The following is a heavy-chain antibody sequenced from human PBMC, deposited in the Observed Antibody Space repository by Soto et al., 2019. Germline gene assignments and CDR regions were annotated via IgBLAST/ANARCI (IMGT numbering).Heavy chain of an antibody. CDR2: TYYRSKWYN. CDR3: AKDQKLNYGDYLAPGAGV. D-gene: IGHD4-17*01. J-gene: IGHJ3*01. V-gene: IGHV6-1*01. Sequence: SQTLSPTCAISGDSVSSNSAAWNWSRQSPSRGLEWLGRTYYRSKWYNDYAVSVKSRITINPDTSKNQFSLQLNSVTPEDTAVYYCAKDQKLNYGDYLAPGAGVWGQGTMVTLSS. CDR1: GDSVSSNSAA.